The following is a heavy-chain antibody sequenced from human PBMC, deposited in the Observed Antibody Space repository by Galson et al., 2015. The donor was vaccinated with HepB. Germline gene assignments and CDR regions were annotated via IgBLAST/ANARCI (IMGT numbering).Heavy chain of an antibody. J-gene: IGHJ5*02. Sequence: SLRLSCAASGFTLSNSWMSWVRQAPGKGLVCVSHINPDGSKNYADSVKGRFTISRDNAKNTLYPQMNSLRVEDTALYYCAGGSYWESWGQGTLVTVSS. CDR1: GFTLSNSW. CDR3: AGGSYWES. V-gene: IGHV3-74*01. D-gene: IGHD1-26*01. CDR2: INPDGSK.